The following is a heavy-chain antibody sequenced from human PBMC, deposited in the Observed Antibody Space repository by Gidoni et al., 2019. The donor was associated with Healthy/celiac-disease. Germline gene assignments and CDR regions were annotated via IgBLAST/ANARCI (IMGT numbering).Heavy chain of an antibody. J-gene: IGHJ6*02. D-gene: IGHD2-15*01. CDR3: ARDRDCSGGSCPLYYYYGMDV. V-gene: IGHV3-48*02. CDR1: GFTFSSYS. CDR2: ISSSSSTI. Sequence: EVQLVESGGGLVQPGGSLRLSCAASGFTFSSYSMYWVRQAPGKGLGWVSYISSSSSTIYYADSVKGRFTISRDNAKNSLYLQMNSLRDEDTAVYYCARDRDCSGGSCPLYYYYGMDVWGQGTTVTVSS.